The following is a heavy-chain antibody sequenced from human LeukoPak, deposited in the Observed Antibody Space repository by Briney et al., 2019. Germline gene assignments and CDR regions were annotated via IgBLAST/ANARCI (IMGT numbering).Heavy chain of an antibody. J-gene: IGHJ4*02. CDR1: GFNFHNFA. Sequence: PGGSLRLSCEAFGFNFHNFAMHWVRQAPGKGLEWVAVISNDERNKYYTDSVKGRFTISRDNSKSTVYLQMNSLRPEDTAVYYCARPGPPGDGYNPCDYWGPGALVIVSS. D-gene: IGHD5-24*01. CDR2: ISNDERNK. CDR3: ARPGPPGDGYNPCDY. V-gene: IGHV3-30*04.